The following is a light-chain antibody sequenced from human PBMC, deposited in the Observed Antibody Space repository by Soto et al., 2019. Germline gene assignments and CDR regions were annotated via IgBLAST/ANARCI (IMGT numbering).Light chain of an antibody. CDR2: LNNDGSH. V-gene: IGLV4-69*01. CDR1: SGHSSYA. CDR3: QTWGTGIQV. Sequence: QSVLTQSPSASASRGASVKLTCTLSSGHSSYAIAWHQQQPEKGPRYLMKLNNDGSHSKGDGIPDRFSGSSSGAERYLTIASLQSEDEADYYCQTWGTGIQVFGGGTKLTVL. J-gene: IGLJ2*01.